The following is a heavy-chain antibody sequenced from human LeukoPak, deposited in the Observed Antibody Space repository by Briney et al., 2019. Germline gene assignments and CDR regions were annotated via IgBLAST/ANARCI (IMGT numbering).Heavy chain of an antibody. CDR1: GGSISSSSYY. CDR3: ARLGTVTDPTYYYGMDV. J-gene: IGHJ6*02. CDR2: IYYSGST. D-gene: IGHD4-17*01. V-gene: IGHV4-39*01. Sequence: SETLSLTCTVSGGSISSSSYYWGWIRQPPGKGLEWIGSIYYSGSTYYNPSLKSRVTISVDTSKNQFSLKLSSVTAADTAVYYCARLGTVTDPTYYYGMDVWGQGTTVTVSS.